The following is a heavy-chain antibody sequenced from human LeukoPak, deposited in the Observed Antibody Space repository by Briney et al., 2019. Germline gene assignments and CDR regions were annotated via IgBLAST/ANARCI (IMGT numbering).Heavy chain of an antibody. D-gene: IGHD6-6*01. CDR3: ARDRGSSSSLGWFDP. V-gene: IGHV1-2*06. Sequence: ASVKVSCKASGYTFTGHYMHWVRQAPGQGLEWMGRINPNSGGTNYAQKFQGRVTMTRDTSISTAYRELSRLRSEDTAVYYCARDRGSSSSLGWFDPWGQGALVTVSS. CDR2: INPNSGGT. J-gene: IGHJ5*02. CDR1: GYTFTGHY.